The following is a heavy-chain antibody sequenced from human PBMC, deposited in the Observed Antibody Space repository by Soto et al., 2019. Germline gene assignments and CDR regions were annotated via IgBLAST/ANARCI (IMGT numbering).Heavy chain of an antibody. CDR1: GYTFTSYG. Sequence: QVQLVQSGAEVKKPGASVKVSCKASGYTFTSYGISWVRQAPGQGLEWMGWISAYNGNTKYAQKLQVRVTMTTDTSASTVNMELRSRRSDDTAVYYCASEPNYFDYWGQGTLVTVSS. V-gene: IGHV1-18*01. CDR3: ASEPNYFDY. J-gene: IGHJ4*02. CDR2: ISAYNGNT.